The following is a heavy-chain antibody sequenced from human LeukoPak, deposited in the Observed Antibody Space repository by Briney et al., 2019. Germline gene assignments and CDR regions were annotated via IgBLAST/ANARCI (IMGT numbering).Heavy chain of an antibody. CDR3: ARGYSSSWYDYYYYGMDV. CDR2: IYSGGST. J-gene: IGHJ6*02. D-gene: IGHD6-13*01. Sequence: GGSLRLSCAASGFTVSSKSMSWVRQAPGKGLEWVSVIYSGGSTYYADSVKGRFTISRDNSKNTLYLQMNSLRAEDTAVYYCARGYSSSWYDYYYYGMDVWGQGTTVTVSS. V-gene: IGHV3-53*01. CDR1: GFTVSSKS.